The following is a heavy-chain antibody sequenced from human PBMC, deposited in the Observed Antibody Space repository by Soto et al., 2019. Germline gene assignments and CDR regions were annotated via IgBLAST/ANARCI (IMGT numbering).Heavy chain of an antibody. Sequence: QIQLVESGGGVVQPGRSLRLSCAASGFTFNTYALHWVRQPPGKGLEWVAVIWYDGINKFYADSVRGRFTVSRDDSKNTVYLQMNSLRAEDTALYYCAREGGRRQKEFDPWGQGTLVTVSS. CDR2: IWYDGINK. CDR1: GFTFNTYA. D-gene: IGHD1-26*01. J-gene: IGHJ5*02. CDR3: AREGGRRQKEFDP. V-gene: IGHV3-33*01.